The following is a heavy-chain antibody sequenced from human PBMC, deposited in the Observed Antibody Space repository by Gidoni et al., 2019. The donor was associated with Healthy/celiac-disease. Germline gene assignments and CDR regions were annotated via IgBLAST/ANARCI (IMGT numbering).Heavy chain of an antibody. V-gene: IGHV2-5*02. J-gene: IGHJ4*02. CDR2: IFWDDDK. Sequence: QITFKESGPTLVKPPQTLTLTCTFSGFSLSTSAVGVGWIRQPPGKALEWLALIFWDDDKRYSPSLKSRLTITKDTSKNQVVLTMTNMDPVDTATYYCAHGTYDSSGYSMRYYFDYWGQGTLVTVSA. D-gene: IGHD3-22*01. CDR3: AHGTYDSSGYSMRYYFDY. CDR1: GFSLSTSAVG.